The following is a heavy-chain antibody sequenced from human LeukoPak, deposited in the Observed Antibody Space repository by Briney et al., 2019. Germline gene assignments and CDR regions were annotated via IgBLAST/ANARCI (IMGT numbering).Heavy chain of an antibody. CDR1: GGSINGYY. V-gene: IGHV4-59*01. CDR2: IYYSGSS. D-gene: IGHD3-10*01. CDR3: ARTEYYFDH. J-gene: IGHJ4*02. Sequence: SETLSLTCIVSGGSINGYYWSWIRQPPGKGLEWIGYIYYSGSSNYNPSLKSRVTMSVDTSKKQFSLRVSSVTAADTAVYYCARTEYYFDHWGQGTLVTVSS.